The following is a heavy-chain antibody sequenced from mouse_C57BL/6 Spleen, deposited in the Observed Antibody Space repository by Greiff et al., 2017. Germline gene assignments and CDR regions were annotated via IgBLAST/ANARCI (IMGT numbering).Heavy chain of an antibody. Sequence: QVQLKQSGAELAKPGASVKLSCKASGYTFTSYWMHWVKQRPGQGLEWIGYINPSSGYTKYNQKFKDKATLTADKSSSTAYMQLSSLTYEDSAVYYCARGSSGYRYARDYWGQGTSVTVSS. CDR3: ARGSSGYRYARDY. CDR2: INPSSGYT. J-gene: IGHJ4*01. V-gene: IGHV1-7*01. D-gene: IGHD3-2*02. CDR1: GYTFTSYW.